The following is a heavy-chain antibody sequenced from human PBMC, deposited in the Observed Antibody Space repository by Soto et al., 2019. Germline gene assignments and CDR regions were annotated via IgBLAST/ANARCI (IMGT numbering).Heavy chain of an antibody. J-gene: IGHJ6*02. Sequence: SETLSLTCAVSGGSISSGGYSWSWIRQPPGKGLEWIGYMYHSGSTYYNPSLKSRVTISVDTSKNQFSLKLSSVTAADTAVYYCARGMGSGSYYYYYYGMDVWGQGTTVTVSS. CDR3: ARGMGSGSYYYYYYGMDV. CDR1: GGSISSGGYS. D-gene: IGHD3-10*01. V-gene: IGHV4-30-2*05. CDR2: MYHSGST.